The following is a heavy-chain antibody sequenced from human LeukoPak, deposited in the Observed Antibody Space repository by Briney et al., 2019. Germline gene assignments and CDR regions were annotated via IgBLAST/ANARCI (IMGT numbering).Heavy chain of an antibody. CDR3: AKGFGTLDPGYFDY. J-gene: IGHJ4*02. CDR2: ISGSGGST. Sequence: SGGSLRLSCAASGFTFSSYAMSWVRQAPGKGLEWVSGISGSGGSTYYAYSVKGRFTISSDNSKNTLYLQMNSLRAEDRAVFHCAKGFGTLDPGYFDYGGKGTLVTVFS. CDR1: GFTFSSYA. D-gene: IGHD3-10*01. V-gene: IGHV3-23*01.